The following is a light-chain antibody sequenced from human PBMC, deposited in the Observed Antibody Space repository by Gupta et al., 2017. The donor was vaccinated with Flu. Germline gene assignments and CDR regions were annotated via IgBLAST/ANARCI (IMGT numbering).Light chain of an antibody. CDR2: AKN. J-gene: IGLJ2*01. V-gene: IGLV3-19*01. CDR1: SLRNSY. Sequence: SSELTQDPAVSVALGQTVRITCQVDSLRNSYARWYQQKPGQAPVLVIYAKNIRPSGIPDRFPGSSSGNTASLTITGAQAEDEADYYCNSRDSTDNHQAVFGGGTKLTVL. CDR3: NSRDSTDNHQAV.